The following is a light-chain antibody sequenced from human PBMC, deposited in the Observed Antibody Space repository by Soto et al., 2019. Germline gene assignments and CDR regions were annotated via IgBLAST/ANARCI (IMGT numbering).Light chain of an antibody. J-gene: IGKJ5*01. CDR2: AAS. CDR3: QQSYSTPIT. Sequence: DIQMTQSTSSLSASVGERVTITCRASQSISSYLNWYQQKPGKAPKLLIYAASSLQSGVPSRFSGSGSGTDFTLTISSLQPEDFATYYCQQSYSTPITFGQGTRLEI. CDR1: QSISSY. V-gene: IGKV1-39*01.